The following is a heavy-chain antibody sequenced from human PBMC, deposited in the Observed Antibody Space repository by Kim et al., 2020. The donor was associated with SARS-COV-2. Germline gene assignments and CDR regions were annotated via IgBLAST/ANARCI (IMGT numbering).Heavy chain of an antibody. D-gene: IGHD3-10*01. J-gene: IGHJ4*01. V-gene: IGHV3-30*04. Sequence: GGSLRLSCAASGFTFSSYAMHWVRQAPGKGLEWVAVISYDGSNKYYADSVKGRFTISRDNAKNTLYLQMNSLRDEDTAVYYCARVLVRITMVVGVIRYWG. CDR1: GFTFSSYA. CDR2: ISYDGSNK. CDR3: ARVLVRITMVVGVIRY.